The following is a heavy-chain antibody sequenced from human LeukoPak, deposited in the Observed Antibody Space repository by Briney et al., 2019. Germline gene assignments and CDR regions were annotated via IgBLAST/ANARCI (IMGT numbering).Heavy chain of an antibody. V-gene: IGHV4-59*08. D-gene: IGHD2-8*01. CDR3: ARHGVEYVFDP. Sequence: PSETLSLTCAVYGGSFSGYYWSWIRQPPGKGLEWIGYICYSGSTNYNPSLKSRVTMSVDTSKNQFSLKLSSVTAADTAVYYCARHGVEYVFDPSGQGTLVTVSS. CDR1: GGSFSGYY. J-gene: IGHJ5*02. CDR2: ICYSGST.